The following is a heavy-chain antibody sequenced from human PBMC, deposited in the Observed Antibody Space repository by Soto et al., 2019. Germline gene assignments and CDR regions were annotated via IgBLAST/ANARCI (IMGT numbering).Heavy chain of an antibody. CDR3: AREAMNDGHYQNRYFDV. CDR1: GFSFADHF. D-gene: IGHD3-10*01. J-gene: IGHJ2*01. Sequence: EVQLVESGGGLVQPGGSLRLSCAASGFSFADHFMDWVRQAPGKGLEWVGRTRNKFNGYSTEYAASVTGRFTISRDDSHNSLYLQMDSLNTEDSAVYHCAREAMNDGHYQNRYFDVWGRGTLVTVSS. CDR2: TRNKFNGYST. V-gene: IGHV3-72*01.